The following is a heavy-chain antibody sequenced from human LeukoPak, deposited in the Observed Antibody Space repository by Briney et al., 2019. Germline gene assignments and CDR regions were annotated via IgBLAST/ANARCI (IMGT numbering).Heavy chain of an antibody. CDR2: IHTSRST. CDR3: ARDKRANWFDP. Sequence: PSETLSLTCTVSGGSISSYYWSWLRQPAGKGLEWIGRIHTSRSTNYNPSLKSRVTMSVDTSKNQFSLKLSSVTAADTAVYYCARDKRANWFDPWGQGTLVTVSS. V-gene: IGHV4-4*07. CDR1: GGSISSYY. J-gene: IGHJ5*02.